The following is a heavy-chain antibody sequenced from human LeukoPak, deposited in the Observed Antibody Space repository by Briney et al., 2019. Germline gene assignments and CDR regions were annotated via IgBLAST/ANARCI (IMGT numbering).Heavy chain of an antibody. CDR2: IKEDGSET. J-gene: IGHJ4*02. CDR1: GFTYTTYW. Sequence: GGSLRLSCAASGFTYTTYWMTWVRQAPGKGLEWVANIKEDGSETNYVDSVKGRFTISRDNAKNSLYLQMNSLRAEDTAVYYCARDGNGKSLDFDYWGQGTLVTVSS. CDR3: ARDGNGKSLDFDY. V-gene: IGHV3-7*01. D-gene: IGHD1-1*01.